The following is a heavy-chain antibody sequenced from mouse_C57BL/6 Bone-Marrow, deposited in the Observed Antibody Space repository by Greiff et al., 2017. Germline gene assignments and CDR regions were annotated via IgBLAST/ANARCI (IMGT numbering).Heavy chain of an antibody. Sequence: QVQLKESGPGLVAPSQSLSITCTVSGFSLTSYGVHWVRQPPGKGLEWLVVIWSDGSTTYNSALKSRLSISKDNSTSQVFLKMNSLQTDDTAMYYCARHNGYLYYAMDYWGQGTSVTVSS. CDR1: GFSLTSYG. V-gene: IGHV2-6-1*01. CDR3: ARHNGYLYYAMDY. J-gene: IGHJ4*01. CDR2: IWSDGST. D-gene: IGHD2-2*01.